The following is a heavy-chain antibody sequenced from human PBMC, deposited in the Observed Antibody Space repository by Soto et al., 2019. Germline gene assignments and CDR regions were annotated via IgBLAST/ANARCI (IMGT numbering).Heavy chain of an antibody. V-gene: IGHV4-59*01. J-gene: IGHJ4*02. CDR2: IYFSGST. D-gene: IGHD1-1*01. CDR1: GGSISGYY. CDR3: ASIAYNWNYFDF. Sequence: SETLSLTCTVSGGSISGYYWGWIRQPPGKGLEWIGYIYFSGSTNYNPSLRSRVTISVDTSKNQFSLKVSSVTAADTAVYYCASIAYNWNYFDFWGQGTLVTVSS.